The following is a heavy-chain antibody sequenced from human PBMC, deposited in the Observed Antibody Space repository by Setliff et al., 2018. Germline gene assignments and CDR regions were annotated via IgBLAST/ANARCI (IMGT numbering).Heavy chain of an antibody. CDR2: LYPGDSDT. V-gene: IGHV5-51*01. CDR1: GYSFTSYW. J-gene: IGHJ5*02. CDR3: ARQPGQLVEGSWFDP. Sequence: ESLKISCKGSGYSFTSYWIGWVRQMPGKGLEWMGILYPGDSDTRYSPSFQGQVTISADKSISTAYLQWSSLKASDTAMYYCARQPGQLVEGSWFDPWGQGTLVTV. D-gene: IGHD6-6*01.